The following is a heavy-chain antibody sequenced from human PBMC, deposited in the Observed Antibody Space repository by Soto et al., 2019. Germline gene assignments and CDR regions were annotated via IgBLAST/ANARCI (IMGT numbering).Heavy chain of an antibody. CDR2: IYWDDDE. J-gene: IGHJ4*02. Sequence: QITLKESGPTLVKPTQTLTLTCTFSGFSLSTSGVGVGWVRQPPGKALEWLALIYWDDDERYSPSLKSRLTITKDTSKNQVVLTLTNMDPVDTATYYCARRGPLTPFDHWGQGTLVTVSS. V-gene: IGHV2-5*02. CDR3: ARRGPLTPFDH. CDR1: GFSLSTSGVG.